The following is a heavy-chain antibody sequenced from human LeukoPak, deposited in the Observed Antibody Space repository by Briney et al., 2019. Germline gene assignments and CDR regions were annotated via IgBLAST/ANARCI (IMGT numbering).Heavy chain of an antibody. J-gene: IGHJ5*02. V-gene: IGHV3-43D*03. Sequence: GGSLRLSCAASGFTFDRFTIHWVRQTPGKGLEWVSLISWDGDNTYYADSVKGRFTISRDNSKNSLYLQMNSLRAEDTALYYCAKDSGSGSYYPTNWFDPWGQGTLVTVSS. CDR1: GFTFDRFT. D-gene: IGHD3-10*01. CDR2: ISWDGDNT. CDR3: AKDSGSGSYYPTNWFDP.